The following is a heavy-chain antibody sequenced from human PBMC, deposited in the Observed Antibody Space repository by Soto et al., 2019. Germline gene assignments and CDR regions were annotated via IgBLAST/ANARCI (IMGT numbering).Heavy chain of an antibody. CDR2: FHNRGSY. J-gene: IGHJ5*02. CDR3: ARHAKGYYASGSYDYWFDP. CDR1: GGSFSGGGSY. V-gene: IGHV4-39*01. D-gene: IGHD3-10*01. Sequence: PSETLSLTGTSSGGSFSGGGSYWSWFRQPPGKGLDYIGGFHNRGSYYYTPSLRIQVSFSVDTSKNQFSLKLSSVTAADTAVYYCARHAKGYYASGSYDYWFDPWGQGTLVTVSS.